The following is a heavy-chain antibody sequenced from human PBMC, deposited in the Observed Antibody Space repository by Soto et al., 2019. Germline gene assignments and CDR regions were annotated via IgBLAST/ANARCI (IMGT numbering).Heavy chain of an antibody. V-gene: IGHV3-33*01. CDR2: IWYAGSNK. D-gene: IGHD4-17*01. CDR3: ARGTVHFDY. J-gene: IGHJ4*02. Sequence: QVQLVESGGGVVQPGRSLRLSCAASGFTFSTYGMHWVRQAPGKGLEWVAVIWYAGSNKYYADSVKGRFTISRDNSKNTLYLQMNGLRAEDTAVYYCARGTVHFDYWGQGTLVTVSS. CDR1: GFTFSTYG.